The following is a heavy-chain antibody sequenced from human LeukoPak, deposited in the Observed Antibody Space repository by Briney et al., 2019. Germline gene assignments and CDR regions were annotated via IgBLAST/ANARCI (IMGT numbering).Heavy chain of an antibody. CDR1: GYTFTSYG. Sequence: ASVKVSCKASGYTFTSYGISWVRQAPGQGLEWMGWISAYNGNTNYAQKLQGRVTMTTDTSTSTAYMELRSLRSDDTAVYYCARNPGYSSSWDDLGYWGQGTLVTVSS. V-gene: IGHV1-18*01. CDR2: ISAYNGNT. J-gene: IGHJ4*02. CDR3: ARNPGYSSSWDDLGY. D-gene: IGHD6-13*01.